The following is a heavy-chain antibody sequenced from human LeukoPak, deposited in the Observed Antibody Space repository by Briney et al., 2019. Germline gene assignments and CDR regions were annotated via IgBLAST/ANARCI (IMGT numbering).Heavy chain of an antibody. J-gene: IGHJ6*03. CDR1: GGTFSSYA. CDR3: ARGDFSWPLGYYYYYMDV. CDR2: IIPMFGKA. V-gene: IGHV1-69*13. D-gene: IGHD6-13*01. Sequence: GASVKVSCKASGGTFSSYAISWVRQAPGQGLEWVGGIIPMFGKANYAHKFQGRVTITADESTSTAYMELSSLRSEDTAVYYCARGDFSWPLGYYYYYMDVWGKGTTVTVSS.